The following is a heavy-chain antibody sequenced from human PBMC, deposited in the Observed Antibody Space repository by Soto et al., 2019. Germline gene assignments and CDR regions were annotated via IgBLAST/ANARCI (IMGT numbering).Heavy chain of an antibody. D-gene: IGHD2-15*01. CDR2: ISAYNGNT. V-gene: IGHV1-18*01. CDR1: GYTFTSYG. CDR3: ARSSLVVVVAAYGDPFDY. Sequence: QVQLVQSGAEVKKPGASVKVSCKASGYTFTSYGISWVRQAPGQGLEWMGWISAYNGNTNYAQKLQGRVTMTTDTSTSTAYMELRSLRSDDTAVYYCARSSLVVVVAAYGDPFDYWGQGTLVTVSS. J-gene: IGHJ4*02.